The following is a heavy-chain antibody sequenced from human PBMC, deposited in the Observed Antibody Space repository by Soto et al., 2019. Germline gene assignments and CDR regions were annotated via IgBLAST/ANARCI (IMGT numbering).Heavy chain of an antibody. J-gene: IGHJ6*02. D-gene: IGHD6-13*01. CDR2: TYYRSKWYN. V-gene: IGHV6-1*01. Sequence: PSQTLSLTCAISGDSVSSNRAAWNWIRQSPSRGLEWLGRTYYRSKWYNDYAVSVKSRITINPDTSKNQFSLQLNSVTPEDTAVYYCARADFPRYSSSWYSYYYYGMDVWGQGTTVTVSS. CDR1: GDSVSSNRAA. CDR3: ARADFPRYSSSWYSYYYYGMDV.